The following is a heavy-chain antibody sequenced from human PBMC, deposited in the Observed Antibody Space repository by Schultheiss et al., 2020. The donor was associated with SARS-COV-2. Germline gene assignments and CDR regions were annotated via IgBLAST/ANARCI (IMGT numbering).Heavy chain of an antibody. D-gene: IGHD3-3*01. CDR1: GFTFSDYY. J-gene: IGHJ6*02. CDR2: ISSSGSTI. CDR3: AKDNDFWSGYPYYYGMDV. V-gene: IGHV3-11*01. Sequence: GSLKISCAASGFTFSDYYMSWIRQAPGKGLEWVSYISSSGSTIYYADSVKGRFTISRDNAKNSLYLQMNSLRAEDTALYYCAKDNDFWSGYPYYYGMDVWGQGTTVTVSS.